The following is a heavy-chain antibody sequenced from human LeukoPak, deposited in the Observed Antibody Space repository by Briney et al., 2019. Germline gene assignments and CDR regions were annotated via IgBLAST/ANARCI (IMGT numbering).Heavy chain of an antibody. CDR1: GGSISSYY. D-gene: IGHD1-1*01. CDR3: ARQIEYNWNDGDAFDI. J-gene: IGHJ3*02. Sequence: SETLSLTCTVSGGSISSYYWSWIRQPPGKGPEWIGYIYTSGSTNCNPSLKSRVTISVDTSKNQFSLKLSSVTAADTAVYYCARQIEYNWNDGDAFDIWGQGTMVTVSS. V-gene: IGHV4-4*09. CDR2: IYTSGST.